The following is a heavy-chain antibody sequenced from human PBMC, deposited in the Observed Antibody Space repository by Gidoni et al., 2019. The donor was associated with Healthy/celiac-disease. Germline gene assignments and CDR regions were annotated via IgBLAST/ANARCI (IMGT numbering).Heavy chain of an antibody. D-gene: IGHD6-13*01. CDR2: ISSSSSYT. J-gene: IGHJ4*02. CDR1: GFTFSDYY. Sequence: QVQLVESGGGLVKPGGSLRLSCAASGFTFSDYYMSWIRQAPGKGLEWVSYISSSSSYTNYADSVKGRFTISRDNAKNSLYLQMNSLRAEDTAVYYCARVKVDSSSWFDYWGQGTLVTVSS. V-gene: IGHV3-11*06. CDR3: ARVKVDSSSWFDY.